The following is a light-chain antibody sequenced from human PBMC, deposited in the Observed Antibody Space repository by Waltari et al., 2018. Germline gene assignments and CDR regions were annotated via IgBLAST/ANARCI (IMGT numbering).Light chain of an antibody. CDR3: STWDSSLSAQV. Sequence: QSALTQEASVSGTVGQKVTLSCTGNSNNIGTFAVGWYQQISHGAPKTVMFGDSLPSGIPGRFPGSRSGTTASLTISGLQPEDEADDYCSTWDSSLSAQVFGGGTKLTVL. CDR1: SNNIGTFA. V-gene: IGLV1-36*01. J-gene: IGLJ2*01. CDR2: GDS.